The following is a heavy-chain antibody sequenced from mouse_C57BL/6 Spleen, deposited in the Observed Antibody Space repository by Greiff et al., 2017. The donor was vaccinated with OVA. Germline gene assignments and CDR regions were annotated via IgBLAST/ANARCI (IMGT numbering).Heavy chain of an antibody. CDR3: AKPAGDSNYGEFAY. Sequence: VKLVESGPGLVAPSQSLSITCTVSGFSLTSYGVSWVRQPPGKGLEWLGVIWGDGSTNYHSALISRLSISKDNSKSQVFLKLNSLQTDDTATYYCAKPAGDSNYGEFAYWGQGTLVTVSA. J-gene: IGHJ3*01. D-gene: IGHD2-5*01. CDR2: IWGDGST. CDR1: GFSLTSYG. V-gene: IGHV2-3*01.